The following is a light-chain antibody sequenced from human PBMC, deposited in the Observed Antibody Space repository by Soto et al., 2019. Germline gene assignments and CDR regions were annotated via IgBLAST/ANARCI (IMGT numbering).Light chain of an antibody. V-gene: IGKV1-5*01. CDR3: QQYYSYPRT. CDR2: GAS. J-gene: IGKJ1*01. Sequence: DIQLTQSPPTLSASVGDRVTITCRASQSIRYYLAWYQQMPGKAPKLLIYGASSLQSGVPSRFSGSGSGTEITLTISCLQSEDFATYYCQQYYSYPRTFGQGTKVEIK. CDR1: QSIRYY.